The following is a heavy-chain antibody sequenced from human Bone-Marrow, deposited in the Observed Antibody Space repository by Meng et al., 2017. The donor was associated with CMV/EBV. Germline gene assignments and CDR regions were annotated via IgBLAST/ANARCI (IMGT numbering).Heavy chain of an antibody. D-gene: IGHD2-15*01. Sequence: LSWIASGFTFWSYTMAWVRQAPGKGLERVSSISGVSDGIFYADSVKGRFTVSRDDARNSVYLEMNSLRVEDTAVYYCARSPVGQLDYWGQGTLVTVSS. CDR3: ARSPVGQLDY. V-gene: IGHV3-21*01. CDR2: ISGVSDGI. CDR1: GFTFWSYT. J-gene: IGHJ4*02.